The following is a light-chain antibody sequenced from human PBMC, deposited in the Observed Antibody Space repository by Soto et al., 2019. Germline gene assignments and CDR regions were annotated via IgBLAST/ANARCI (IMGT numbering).Light chain of an antibody. CDR1: QSISPW. CDR3: QQHNSYPFT. CDR2: KAS. J-gene: IGKJ3*01. V-gene: IGKV1-5*03. Sequence: IQMTQSPSTLSASIGDRVTITCRASQSISPWLAWYQQKPGTAPKLLIYKASILDSGVPSRFSGSGSGTEFSLPISSLQSDDFATYYCQQHNSYPFTFGHGTNLDLK.